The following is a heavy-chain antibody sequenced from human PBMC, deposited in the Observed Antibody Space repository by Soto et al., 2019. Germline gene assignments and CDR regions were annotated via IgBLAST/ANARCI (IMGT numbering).Heavy chain of an antibody. V-gene: IGHV4-59*01. CDR1: GGSISSYY. D-gene: IGHD6-19*01. CDR3: ARDRGSSGWYGDFDY. CDR2: IYYSGST. Sequence: SETLSLTCTVSGGSISSYYWSWIRQPPGKGLEWIGYIYYSGSTNYNPSLKSRVTISVDTSKNQFSLKLSSVTAADTAAYYCARDRGSSGWYGDFDYWGQGTLVTVSS. J-gene: IGHJ4*02.